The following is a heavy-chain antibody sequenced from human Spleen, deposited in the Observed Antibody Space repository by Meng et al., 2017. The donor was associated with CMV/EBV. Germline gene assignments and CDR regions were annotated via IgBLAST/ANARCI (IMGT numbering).Heavy chain of an antibody. CDR2: ISYDGGNE. D-gene: IGHD5-24*01. CDR1: GFTCSSYG. V-gene: IGHV3-30*18. CDR3: AKGSRWLPTDY. J-gene: IGHJ4*02. Sequence: SCAASGFTCSSYGFHWVRQAPGKGLEWVAIISYDGGNEYYADSVKGRFTISRDNSKNTLYLQMNSLRADDTAVYYCAKGSRWLPTDYWGQGTLVTVSS.